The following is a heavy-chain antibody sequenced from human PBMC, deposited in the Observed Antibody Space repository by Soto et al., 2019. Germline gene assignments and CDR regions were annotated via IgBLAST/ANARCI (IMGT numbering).Heavy chain of an antibody. CDR3: ARAEVSSGWYAGYYYGMDV. CDR1: GGTFSSYA. CDR2: IIPIFGTA. V-gene: IGHV1-69*13. Sequence: SVKVSCKASGGTFSSYAISWVRQAPGQGLEWMRGIIPIFGTANYAQKFQGRVTITADESTSTAYMELSSLRSEDTAVYYCARAEVSSGWYAGYYYGMDVWGQGTTVTVSS. J-gene: IGHJ6*02. D-gene: IGHD6-19*01.